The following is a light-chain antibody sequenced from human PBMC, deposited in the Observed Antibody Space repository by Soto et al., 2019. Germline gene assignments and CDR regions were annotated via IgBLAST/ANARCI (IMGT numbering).Light chain of an antibody. CDR3: QQYNSWPLT. CDR2: WAS. Sequence: DIVMTQSPDSLAVSLGERAAINCKSSQSVLSSSNNLNYLAWYQQKPGQPPKLLIYWASTRESGVPDRFSGSGSGTDFTLTISSLQAEDFAVYYCQQYNSWPLTFGGGTKVEIK. CDR1: QSVLSSSNNLNY. J-gene: IGKJ4*01. V-gene: IGKV4-1*01.